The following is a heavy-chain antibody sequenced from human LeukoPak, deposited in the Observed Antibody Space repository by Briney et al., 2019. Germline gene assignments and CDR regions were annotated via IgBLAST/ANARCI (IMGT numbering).Heavy chain of an antibody. V-gene: IGHV4-39*07. CDR3: ARDLVDSSGWYLNGP. J-gene: IGHJ5*02. D-gene: IGHD6-19*01. CDR1: GGSISSSSYY. Sequence: PSETLSLTCTVSGGSISSSSYYWGWIRQPPGKGLEWIGKSRVTISVDTSKNQFSLKLSSVTAADTAVYYCARDLVDSSGWYLNGPWGQGTLVTVSS.